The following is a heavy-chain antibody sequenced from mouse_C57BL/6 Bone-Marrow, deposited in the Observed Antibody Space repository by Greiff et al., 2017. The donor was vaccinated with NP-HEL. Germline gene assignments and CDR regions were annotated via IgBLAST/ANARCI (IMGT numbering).Heavy chain of an antibody. CDR2: IDPSDSYT. D-gene: IGHD1-1*01. V-gene: IGHV1-59*01. CDR3: ARSSLYWYFDV. Sequence: VQLQQPGAELVRPGTSVKLSCKASGYTFTSYWMHWVKQRPGQGLEWIGVIDPSDSYTNYNQKFKGKATLIVDTSSSTAYMQLSSLTSEDSAVYYCARSSLYWYFDVWGTGTTVTVSS. J-gene: IGHJ1*03. CDR1: GYTFTSYW.